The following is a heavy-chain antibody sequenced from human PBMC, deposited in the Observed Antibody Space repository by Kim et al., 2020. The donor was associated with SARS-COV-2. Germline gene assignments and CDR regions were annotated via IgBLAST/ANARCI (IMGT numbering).Heavy chain of an antibody. V-gene: IGHV3-48*03. Sequence: GGSLRLSCAASGFTFSSYEMNWVRQAPGKGLEWVSYISSSGSTIYYADSVKGRFTISRDNAKNSLYLQMNSLRAEDTAVYYCARDKGDYPDDLIDYWGQGTLVTVSS. CDR1: GFTFSSYE. J-gene: IGHJ4*02. D-gene: IGHD4-17*01. CDR3: ARDKGDYPDDLIDY. CDR2: ISSSGSTI.